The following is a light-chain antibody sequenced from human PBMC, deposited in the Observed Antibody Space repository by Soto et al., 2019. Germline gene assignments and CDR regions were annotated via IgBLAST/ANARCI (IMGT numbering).Light chain of an antibody. Sequence: QSVLTQPASVSGSPGQSITISCTGTSSDVGVYDYVSWYQLHPGKAPKLMVFEVSNRPSGVSYRFSGSKSGNTASLTISGLQAEDEADYFCSLYSISTAYLFGTGTKVTVL. CDR3: SLYSISTAYL. V-gene: IGLV2-14*01. CDR1: SSDVGVYDY. CDR2: EVS. J-gene: IGLJ1*01.